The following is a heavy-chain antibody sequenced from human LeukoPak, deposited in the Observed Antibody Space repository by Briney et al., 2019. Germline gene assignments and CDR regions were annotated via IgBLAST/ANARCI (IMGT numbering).Heavy chain of an antibody. CDR1: GFTFSNYW. CDR2: INPDGSEK. V-gene: IGHV3-7*01. J-gene: IGHJ6*04. CDR3: ARDLAAWDV. Sequence: GGSLRLSCAASGFTFSNYWMSWVRQAPGKGLEWVANINPDGSEKYSVDSVTGRFTTSRENAENTMFLQMNSLRAEDSAIYYCARDLAAWDVWGKGTTVTVSS.